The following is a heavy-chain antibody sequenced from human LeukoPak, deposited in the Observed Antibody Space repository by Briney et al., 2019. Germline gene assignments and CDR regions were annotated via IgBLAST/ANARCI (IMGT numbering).Heavy chain of an antibody. CDR2: IYYSGST. CDR1: GGSLSSYY. Sequence: SETLSLTCTLSGGSLSSYYWSWIRQPPGKGLEWIGYIYYSGSTNYNPSLKSRVTISVDTSKNQFSLKLSSVTAADTAVYYCARERQRRFDYWGQGTLGTVSS. J-gene: IGHJ4*02. V-gene: IGHV4-59*01. CDR3: ARERQRRFDY. D-gene: IGHD6-25*01.